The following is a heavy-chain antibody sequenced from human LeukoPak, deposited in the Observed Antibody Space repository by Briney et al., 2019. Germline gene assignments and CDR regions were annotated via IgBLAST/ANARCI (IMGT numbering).Heavy chain of an antibody. D-gene: IGHD2-2*01. CDR3: ARARSGTSRDH. J-gene: IGHJ4*02. CDR2: IKEDGSEE. Sequence: GGSLRLSCAASGFTFSTYWMTWVRQAPGRGLEWMASIKEDGSEEYYVDSVRGRFTISRDNAKNSLYLQMNSLRAEDSAVYYCARARSGTSRDHWGQGTLVTVSS. CDR1: GFTFSTYW. V-gene: IGHV3-7*01.